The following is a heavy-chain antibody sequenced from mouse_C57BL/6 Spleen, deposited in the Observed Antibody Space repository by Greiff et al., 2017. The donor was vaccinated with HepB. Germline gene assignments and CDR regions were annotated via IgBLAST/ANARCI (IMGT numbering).Heavy chain of an antibody. V-gene: IGHV14-4*01. CDR2: IDPENGDT. Sequence: EVQLQESGAELVRPGASVKLSCTASGFNIKDDYMHWVKQRPEQGLEWIGWIDPENGDTEYASKFQGKATITADTSSNTAYLQLSSLTSEDTAVYYCTTSDYGSSYAFAYWGQRTLVTVSA. CDR1: GFNIKDDY. CDR3: TTSDYGSSYAFAY. J-gene: IGHJ3*01. D-gene: IGHD1-1*01.